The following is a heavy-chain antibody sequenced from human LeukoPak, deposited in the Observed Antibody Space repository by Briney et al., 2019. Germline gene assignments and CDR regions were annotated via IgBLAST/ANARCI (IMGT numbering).Heavy chain of an antibody. CDR1: GFTFSSYS. V-gene: IGHV3-21*01. J-gene: IGHJ6*03. CDR2: ISSSSSYI. CDR3: AREGHYYYYMDV. Sequence: PGRSLRLSCAASGFTFSSYSMNWVRQAPGKGLEWVSSISSSSSYIYYADSVKGRFTISRDNAKNSLYLQMNSLRAEDTAVYYCAREGHYYYYMDVWGKGTTVTVSS.